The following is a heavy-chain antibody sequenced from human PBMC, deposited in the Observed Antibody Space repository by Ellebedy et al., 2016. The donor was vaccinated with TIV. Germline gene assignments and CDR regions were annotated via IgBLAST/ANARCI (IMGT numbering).Heavy chain of an antibody. Sequence: GESLKISCAASGFTFDNFNMHWVRLPPGKGLEWVSIISRDGGSTSYAASVKGRFIISRDNAENTLYLQMDNLRDEDTAVYYCVRDGGVPGGDWYFDLWGRGTLVTVSS. D-gene: IGHD3-16*01. CDR3: VRDGGVPGGDWYFDL. J-gene: IGHJ2*01. CDR1: GFTFDNFN. V-gene: IGHV3-43*01. CDR2: ISRDGGST.